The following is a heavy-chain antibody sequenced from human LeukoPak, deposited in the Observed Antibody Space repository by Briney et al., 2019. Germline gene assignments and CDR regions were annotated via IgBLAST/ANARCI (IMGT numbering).Heavy chain of an antibody. CDR1: GFTFSNYW. CDR2: IKGDGSNT. CDR3: ARGPGGYDN. Sequence: GGSLRLSCAASGFTFSNYWMHWVRQAPGKGLVWVSRIKGDGSNTGYADSVKGRFTISRDNAKNTLYLEMYSLRAEDTAVYYCARGPGGYDNWGQGTLVTVSS. J-gene: IGHJ4*02. D-gene: IGHD3-16*01. V-gene: IGHV3-74*01.